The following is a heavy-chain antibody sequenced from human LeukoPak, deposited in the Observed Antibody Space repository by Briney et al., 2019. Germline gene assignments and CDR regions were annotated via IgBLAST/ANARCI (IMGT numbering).Heavy chain of an antibody. V-gene: IGHV4-39*01. CDR2: IYYTGST. CDR3: ARHSGPGSLSRPFDP. Sequence: PSETLSLTCSVSGASVSSGSFYWGWLRQSPGKGLEWIATIYYTGSTYYDPSLKSRVSISIDTSNNQFSLNVKSVSAADTAVYYCARHSGPGSLSRPFDPWGQGTLVTVTS. J-gene: IGHJ5*02. D-gene: IGHD3-10*01. CDR1: GASVSSGSFY.